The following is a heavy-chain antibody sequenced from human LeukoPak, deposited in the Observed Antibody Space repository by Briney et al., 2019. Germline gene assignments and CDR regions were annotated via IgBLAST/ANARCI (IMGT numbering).Heavy chain of an antibody. J-gene: IGHJ4*02. CDR1: GFTFSSYS. V-gene: IGHV3-21*01. D-gene: IGHD1-1*01. Sequence: SGGSLRLSCAASGFTFSSYSMNWVRQAPGKGLEWVSSISSSSSYIYYADSVKGRFTISRDNAKNSLYLQMNSLRAEDTAVYYCARAYNLINYFDYWGQGTLVTVSS. CDR3: ARAYNLINYFDY. CDR2: ISSSSSYI.